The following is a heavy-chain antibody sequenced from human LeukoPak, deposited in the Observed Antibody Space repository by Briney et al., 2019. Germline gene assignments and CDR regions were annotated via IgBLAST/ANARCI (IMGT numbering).Heavy chain of an antibody. CDR2: ISYGGSNK. J-gene: IGHJ4*02. Sequence: PGGSLRLSCAASGFTFSSYGMHWVRQAPGKGLEWVAVISYGGSNKYYADSVKGRFTISRDNSKNTLYLQMNSLRAEDTAVYYCVTRGPDHDWGQGTLVTVSS. CDR3: VTRGPDHD. V-gene: IGHV3-30*03. D-gene: IGHD1-26*01. CDR1: GFTFSSYG.